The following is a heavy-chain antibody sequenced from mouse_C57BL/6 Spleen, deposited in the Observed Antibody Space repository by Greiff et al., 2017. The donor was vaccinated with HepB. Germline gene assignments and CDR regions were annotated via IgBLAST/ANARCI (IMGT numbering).Heavy chain of an antibody. V-gene: IGHV1-55*01. Sequence: VQLQQPGAELVKPGASVKMSCKASGYTFTSYWITWVKQRPGQGLEWIGDIYPGSGSTNYNEKFKSKATRTVDTSSSTAYMQLSSLTPEDSAVYYCARPYYYGSSPFAYWGQGTLVTVSA. CDR1: GYTFTSYW. CDR3: ARPYYYGSSPFAY. D-gene: IGHD1-1*01. CDR2: IYPGSGST. J-gene: IGHJ3*01.